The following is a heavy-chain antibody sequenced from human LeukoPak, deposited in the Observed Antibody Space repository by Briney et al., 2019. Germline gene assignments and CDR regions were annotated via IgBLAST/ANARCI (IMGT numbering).Heavy chain of an antibody. J-gene: IGHJ4*02. D-gene: IGHD6-13*01. CDR1: GFTFSSYG. Sequence: GGSLRLSCAASGFTFSSYGMRWVRQAPGKGLEWMAVIWYDGSNKYYADSVKGRFTISRDNSKNTLYLQMNSLRAEDTAVYYCASLTTGSSSWYYFDYWGQGTLVTVSS. V-gene: IGHV3-33*01. CDR2: IWYDGSNK. CDR3: ASLTTGSSSWYYFDY.